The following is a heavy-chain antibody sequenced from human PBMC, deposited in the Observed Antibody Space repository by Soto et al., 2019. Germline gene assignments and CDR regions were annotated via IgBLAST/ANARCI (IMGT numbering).Heavy chain of an antibody. J-gene: IGHJ3*01. D-gene: IGHD6-19*01. CDR3: AGGYSSVAFDV. Sequence: PSETLSLTCTVSGASISSYFWSWIRQPPGKGLEWIGYFYYSGSTNYNPSLKSRVTISIDTSKNQFSLNLFSVTAADTAVYYCAGGYSSVAFDVWGQGTLVTVSS. CDR1: GASISSYF. V-gene: IGHV4-59*01. CDR2: FYYSGST.